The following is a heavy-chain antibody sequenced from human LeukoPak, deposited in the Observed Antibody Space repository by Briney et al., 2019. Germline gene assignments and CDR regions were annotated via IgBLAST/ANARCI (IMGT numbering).Heavy chain of an antibody. V-gene: IGHV3-7*01. CDR3: ARARPDRIVRGLYYMDV. CDR2: IKQDGSEK. Sequence: GGSLRLSCAASGFTFSSYWMSWVRQAPGKGLEWVANIKQDGSEKYYVDSVKGRFTISRDNAKNSLYLQMNSLRAEDTAVYYCARARPDRIVRGLYYMDVWGKGTTVTVSS. CDR1: GFTFSSYW. J-gene: IGHJ6*03. D-gene: IGHD1-14*01.